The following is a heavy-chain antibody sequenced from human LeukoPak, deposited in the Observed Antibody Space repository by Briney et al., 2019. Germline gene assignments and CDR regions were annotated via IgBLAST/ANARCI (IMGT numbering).Heavy chain of an antibody. CDR1: GFTFTNYG. Sequence: PRTSLRLSCEASGFTFTNYGMHWVRQAPGKGPECVAVVSFDGRKTYYAGFAEGRFTISRDDSNNMVYLQMNSLRTEDTAVYHCVKRGGGDHGLDVWGQGTTVVVS. CDR3: VKRGGGDHGLDV. D-gene: IGHD2-21*02. J-gene: IGHJ6*02. CDR2: VSFDGRKT. V-gene: IGHV3-30*03.